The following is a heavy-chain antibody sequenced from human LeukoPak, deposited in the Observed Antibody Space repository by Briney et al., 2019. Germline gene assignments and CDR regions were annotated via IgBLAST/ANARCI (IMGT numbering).Heavy chain of an antibody. V-gene: IGHV4-59*01. CDR3: ARVYVGATYYYYMDV. J-gene: IGHJ6*03. Sequence: PSETLSLTCTVSGGSISSYYWSWIRQPPGKGLEWIGYIYYSGSTNYHPSLKSRVTISVDTSKNQFSLKLSSVTAADTAVYYCARVYVGATYYYYMDVWGRGTTVTVSS. CDR1: GGSISSYY. D-gene: IGHD1-26*01. CDR2: IYYSGST.